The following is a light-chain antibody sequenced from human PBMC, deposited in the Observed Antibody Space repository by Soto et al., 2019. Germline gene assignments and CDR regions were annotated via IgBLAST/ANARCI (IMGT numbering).Light chain of an antibody. V-gene: IGKV1-5*03. CDR2: QAS. CDR1: QTISSW. CDR3: QQYDGYSWT. J-gene: IGKJ1*01. Sequence: DIKMTQSPSTLSASVGDRVTITCRASQTISSWLAWYQQKPGKAPKLLIYQASTLASVVPSKFSGIGSGTEFTLTISTLQPDDFATYYCQQYDGYSWTFGQGTKVEIK.